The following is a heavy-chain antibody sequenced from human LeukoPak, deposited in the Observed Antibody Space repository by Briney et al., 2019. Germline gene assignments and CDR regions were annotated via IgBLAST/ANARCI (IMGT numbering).Heavy chain of an antibody. CDR3: ARGYSSSWYDSPDAFDI. Sequence: GASVKVSCKVSGYTLTELSMHWVRQAPGKGLEWMGGFDPEDGETIYAQKFQGRVTMTEDTSTDTAYMELRSLRSDDTAVYYCARGYSSSWYDSPDAFDIWGQGTMVTVSS. CDR2: FDPEDGET. V-gene: IGHV1-24*01. CDR1: GYTLTELS. J-gene: IGHJ3*02. D-gene: IGHD6-13*01.